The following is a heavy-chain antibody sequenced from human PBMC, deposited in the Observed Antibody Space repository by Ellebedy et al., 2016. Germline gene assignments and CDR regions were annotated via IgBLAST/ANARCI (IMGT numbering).Heavy chain of an antibody. CDR2: IYVDDSDT. CDR1: GYSFTSYW. V-gene: IGHV5-51*01. CDR3: ASRGYCSSTSCYNAFDI. Sequence: GESLKISCKGSGYSFTSYWIGWVRQMPGKGLEWMGIIYVDDSDTTYSPSFQGQVTISADKSISTAYLQWSSLKASDTAMYYCASRGYCSSTSCYNAFDIWGQGTMVTVSS. D-gene: IGHD2-2*02. J-gene: IGHJ3*02.